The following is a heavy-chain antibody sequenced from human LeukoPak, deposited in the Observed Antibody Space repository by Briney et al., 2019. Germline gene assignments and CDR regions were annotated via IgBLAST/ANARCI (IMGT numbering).Heavy chain of an antibody. J-gene: IGHJ4*02. D-gene: IGHD3-16*01. Sequence: GGSLRLSCAASGFTFSSYWMSWVRQAPGKGLEWVANINKDGGEKYYVDSVKGRFTISRDNAKNSLYLQMNSLRAEDTAMYYCARYRHLYYWGQGTLVTVSS. CDR1: GFTFSSYW. V-gene: IGHV3-7*01. CDR2: INKDGGEK. CDR3: ARYRHLYY.